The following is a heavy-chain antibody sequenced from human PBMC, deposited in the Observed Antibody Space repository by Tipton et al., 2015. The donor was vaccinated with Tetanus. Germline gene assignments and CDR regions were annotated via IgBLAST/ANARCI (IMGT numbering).Heavy chain of an antibody. CDR3: ARRGEARANWFDS. CDR1: GFSFRDFG. D-gene: IGHD2-21*01. Sequence: SLRLSCAGSGFSFRDFGMNWVRQAPGKGLEWASYISYSSTSIYYADSVKGRFVVSRDNAKNSLYLQMNTLRDDDTAVYYCARRGEARANWFDSWGQGTLVTVSS. J-gene: IGHJ5*01. V-gene: IGHV3-48*02. CDR2: ISYSSTSI.